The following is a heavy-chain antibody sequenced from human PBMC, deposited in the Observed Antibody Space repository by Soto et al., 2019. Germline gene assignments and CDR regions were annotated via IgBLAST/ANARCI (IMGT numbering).Heavy chain of an antibody. Sequence: ASVKVSCKTSGCTFRSSAVQWVRQARGQRLEWIGWLVVGTGNTNYAQKFQQRVTISSDRSTNTVSMELSSLTSEDTAVYYCATGAYCSGGSCSDYYYYYYGMDLWGQGTTVTVSS. V-gene: IGHV1-58*01. CDR3: ATGAYCSGGSCSDYYYYYYGMDL. D-gene: IGHD2-15*01. CDR2: LVVGTGNT. J-gene: IGHJ6*02. CDR1: GCTFRSSA.